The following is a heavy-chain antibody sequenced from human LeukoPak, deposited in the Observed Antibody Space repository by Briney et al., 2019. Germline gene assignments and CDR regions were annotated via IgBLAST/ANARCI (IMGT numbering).Heavy chain of an antibody. V-gene: IGHV4-39*01. CDR2: IYYNGST. D-gene: IGHD6-19*01. CDR3: ARQGWASFYYYGVDV. CDR1: GDSISSNSYY. Sequence: PSETLSLTCTVSGDSISSNSYYWGWIRQPPGKGLEWIGSIYYNGSTYYNSSLKSRVTISVDTSKNQFSLKLSSVTAADTAVYYCARQGWASFYYYGVDVWGQGTPVTVSS. J-gene: IGHJ6*02.